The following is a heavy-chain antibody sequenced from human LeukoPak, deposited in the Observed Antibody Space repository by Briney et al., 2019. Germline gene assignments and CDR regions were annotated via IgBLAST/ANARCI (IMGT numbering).Heavy chain of an antibody. V-gene: IGHV3-43*02. Sequence: GGSLRLSCAASGFTFDEYAMYWVRQAPGQGLDWVSLISGDGATTSYADSVKGRFTVSRDNSENSLHLQMESLRAEDTAFYYCAKARRTGTHYSDFDYWGQGTLDTVSS. J-gene: IGHJ4*02. D-gene: IGHD3/OR15-3a*01. CDR2: ISGDGATT. CDR3: AKARRTGTHYSDFDY. CDR1: GFTFDEYA.